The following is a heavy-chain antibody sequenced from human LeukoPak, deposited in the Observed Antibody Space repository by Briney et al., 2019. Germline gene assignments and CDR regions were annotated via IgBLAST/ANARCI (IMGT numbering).Heavy chain of an antibody. CDR2: IKTKTDGGTT. CDR3: ANIFGGNSHRSDY. J-gene: IGHJ4*02. V-gene: IGHV3-15*01. D-gene: IGHD4-23*01. Sequence: GGSLRLSCAASGFTFSSAWMSWVRQAPGQGLEWLGRIKTKTDGGTTDYAAPVKGRFTISRDDSKDTLYLQMNSLKSDDKAVYYCANIFGGNSHRSDYWGQGTLVTVSS. CDR1: GFTFSSAW.